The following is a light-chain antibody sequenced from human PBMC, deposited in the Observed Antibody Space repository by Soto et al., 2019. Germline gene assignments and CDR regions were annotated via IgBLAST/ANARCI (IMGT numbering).Light chain of an antibody. CDR2: DVT. Sequence: QSALTQPASVSGSPGQSITISCTGTSSDVGGYNYVSWYQQHPGKAPKLMIYDVTNRPSGVSNRFSGSKSGYTASLTISRLQAEDEADYYXSSXTSSSTYVFGTGTRSPS. J-gene: IGLJ1*01. V-gene: IGLV2-14*03. CDR3: SSXTSSSTYV. CDR1: SSDVGGYNY.